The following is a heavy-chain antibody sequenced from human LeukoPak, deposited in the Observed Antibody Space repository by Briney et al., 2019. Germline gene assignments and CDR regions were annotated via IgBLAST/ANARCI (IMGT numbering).Heavy chain of an antibody. Sequence: GASVKVSCKASGYTFTSYGISWVRQAPGQGLEWMGWISAYNGNTNYAQKLQGRVTMTTDTSTSTAYMELRSLRSDDTAVYYCARVEGIAVAGNRFADYWGQGTLVTVSS. CDR2: ISAYNGNT. J-gene: IGHJ4*02. CDR1: GYTFTSYG. CDR3: ARVEGIAVAGNRFADY. V-gene: IGHV1-18*01. D-gene: IGHD6-19*01.